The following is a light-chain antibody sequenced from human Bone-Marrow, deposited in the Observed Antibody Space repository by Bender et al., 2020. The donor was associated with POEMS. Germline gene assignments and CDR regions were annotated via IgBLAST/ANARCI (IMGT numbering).Light chain of an antibody. CDR3: SSFTSSISVV. CDR2: GNT. Sequence: QSVLTQPPSVSGAPGQRVTISCTGSSSNIGAGYDVHWYQQLPGTAPKLLIYGNTNRPSGVPDRFSGSKSGTSGSLAITGLQAEDEAVYYCSSFTSSISVVFGGGTKLTVL. CDR1: SSNIGAGYD. V-gene: IGLV1-40*01. J-gene: IGLJ2*01.